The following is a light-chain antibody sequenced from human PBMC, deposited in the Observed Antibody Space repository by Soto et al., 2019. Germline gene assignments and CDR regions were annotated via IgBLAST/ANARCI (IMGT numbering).Light chain of an antibody. Sequence: EIVLTQSPGTLSLSPGERATLSCRASQSVSSSYLAWYQQKPGQAPRLLIYGASSRATGIPDRFSGSGSGTDFTLTLSRLEPDDFAVYYCQQSGTFGPGTKVDIK. CDR1: QSVSSSY. CDR2: GAS. V-gene: IGKV3-20*01. J-gene: IGKJ3*01. CDR3: QQSGT.